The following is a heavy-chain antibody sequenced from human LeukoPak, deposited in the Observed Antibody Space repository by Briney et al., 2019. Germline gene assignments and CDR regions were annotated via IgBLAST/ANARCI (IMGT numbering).Heavy chain of an antibody. Sequence: PSGTLSLTCTVSGGYISSGGYYWSWIRQHPGKGLEWIGCIYYSGSTYYNPSLKSRVTISVDTSKNQFSLKLSSVTAADTAVYYCAREVEYYYDSSGYYPYWYFDLWGRGTLVTVSS. CDR1: GGYISSGGYY. CDR2: IYYSGST. CDR3: AREVEYYYDSSGYYPYWYFDL. J-gene: IGHJ2*01. D-gene: IGHD3-22*01. V-gene: IGHV4-31*03.